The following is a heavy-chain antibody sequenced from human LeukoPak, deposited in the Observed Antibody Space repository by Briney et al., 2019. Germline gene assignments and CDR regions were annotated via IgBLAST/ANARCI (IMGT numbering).Heavy chain of an antibody. CDR1: GFTVSTNY. V-gene: IGHV3-66*01. D-gene: IGHD3-22*01. J-gene: IGHJ4*02. CDR3: ARGYYYDSSGYYVPFGY. CDR2: IYSGGST. Sequence: GGSLRLSCAASGFTVSTNYMSWVRQAPGKGLEWVSVIYSGGSTYYADSVKGRFTISRDNSKNTLYLQMNSLRAEDTAVYYCARGYYYDSSGYYVPFGYWGQGTLVTVSS.